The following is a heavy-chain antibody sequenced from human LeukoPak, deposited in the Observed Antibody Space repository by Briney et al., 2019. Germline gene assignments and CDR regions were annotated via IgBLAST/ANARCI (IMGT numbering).Heavy chain of an antibody. J-gene: IGHJ6*03. V-gene: IGHV3-48*01. D-gene: IGHD7-27*01. CDR3: ARNKLGFSEKYIDV. CDR1: GFTFSSYG. CDR2: ISSSSSTI. Sequence: WGSLRLSCAASGFTFSSYGMTWVRQAPGKGLEGVSYISSSSSTIYYADSVKGRFTISRDNAKNSLYLQLNSLRAEDTAVYYCARNKLGFSEKYIDVWGKGTTVTISS.